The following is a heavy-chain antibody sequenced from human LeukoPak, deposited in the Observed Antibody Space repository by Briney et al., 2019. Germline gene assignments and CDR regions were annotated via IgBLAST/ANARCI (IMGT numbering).Heavy chain of an antibody. D-gene: IGHD1-26*01. CDR1: GFTFSSYW. CDR2: IKTDGSEK. Sequence: GGSLRLSCEASGFTFSSYWMSWVRQAPGKGLEWVANIKTDGSEKYYVDSVKGRFTISRDNAKNSLYLQMNSLRAEDTAVYYCAKDPIFSGSYGVFDYWGLGTLVTVSS. J-gene: IGHJ4*02. V-gene: IGHV3-7*03. CDR3: AKDPIFSGSYGVFDY.